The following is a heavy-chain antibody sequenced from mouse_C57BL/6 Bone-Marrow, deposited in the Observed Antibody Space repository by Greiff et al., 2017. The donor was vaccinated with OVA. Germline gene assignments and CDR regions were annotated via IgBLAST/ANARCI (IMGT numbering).Heavy chain of an antibody. V-gene: IGHV1-54*01. J-gene: IGHJ3*01. CDR1: GYAFTNYL. CDR3: ARGFAY. Sequence: VQLQQSGAELVRPGTSVKVSCTASGYAFTNYLIEWVKQRPGQGLEWIGVINPGSGGTNYTEKFKGKETLTADKSSSTAYMQLSSLTSEDSAVYFCARGFAYWGKGTLVTVSA. CDR2: INPGSGGT.